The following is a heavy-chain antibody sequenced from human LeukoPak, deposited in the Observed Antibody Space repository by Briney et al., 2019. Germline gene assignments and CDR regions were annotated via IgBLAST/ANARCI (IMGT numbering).Heavy chain of an antibody. CDR3: ASGAPRKRELLRLLDY. V-gene: IGHV4-34*01. D-gene: IGHD1-26*01. J-gene: IGHJ4*02. Sequence: SETLSLTCAVYGGSFSGYYWSWIRQPPGKGLEWIGEINHSGSTNYNPSLKSRVTISVDTSKNQFSLKLSSVTAADTAVYYCASGAPRKRELLRLLDYWGQGTLVTVSS. CDR2: INHSGST. CDR1: GGSFSGYY.